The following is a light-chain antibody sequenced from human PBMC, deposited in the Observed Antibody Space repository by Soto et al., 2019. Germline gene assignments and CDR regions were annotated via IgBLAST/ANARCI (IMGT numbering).Light chain of an antibody. CDR1: QSVSRS. J-gene: IGKJ4*01. CDR2: DAS. CDR3: QHRGNWPLT. V-gene: IGKV3-11*01. Sequence: EIVLTQSPVTLSLSPGERATLSCRASQSVSRSLAWYQQKPGQAPRLLVYDASNRATGIPARFSGSGSGTDFTLIISSLEPEDFAVYFCQHRGNWPLTFGGGTKVEIK.